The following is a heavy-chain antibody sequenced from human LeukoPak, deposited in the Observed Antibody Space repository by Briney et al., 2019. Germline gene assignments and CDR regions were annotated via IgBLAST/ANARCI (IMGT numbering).Heavy chain of an antibody. CDR2: ISAYSGNT. D-gene: IGHD5-12*01. CDR3: ARSLNGYEDY. J-gene: IGHJ4*02. Sequence: ASVKVSCKASGYTFTNYGISWVRQAPGQGLEWMGWISAYSGNTNYAQNVQGRVTLTTDTSTSTAYMELRSLRSDDTAVYYCARSLNGYEDYWGQGTLVTVSS. CDR1: GYTFTNYG. V-gene: IGHV1-18*01.